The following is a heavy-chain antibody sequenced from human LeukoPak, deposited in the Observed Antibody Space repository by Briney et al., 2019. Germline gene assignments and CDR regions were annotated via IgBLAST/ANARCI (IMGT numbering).Heavy chain of an antibody. CDR1: GFTFGSCW. V-gene: IGHV3-7*01. CDR3: ARRPKHRWGMYSSGWYAFDY. Sequence: GGSLRLSCAASGFTFGSCWMSWVRQAPGKGLEWVANIKQDGSEKYYVDSVKGRFTISRDNAKNSLYLQMNSLRAEDTAVYYCARRPKHRWGMYSSGWYAFDYWGQGTLVTVSS. J-gene: IGHJ4*02. CDR2: IKQDGSEK. D-gene: IGHD6-19*01.